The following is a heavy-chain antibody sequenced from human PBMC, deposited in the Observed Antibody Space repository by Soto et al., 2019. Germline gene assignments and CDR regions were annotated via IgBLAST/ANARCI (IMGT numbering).Heavy chain of an antibody. D-gene: IGHD5-18*01. J-gene: IGHJ5*02. CDR2: MNPGSGDT. Sequence: ASVKVSCKASGYTFTNNDVTWVRQATGQGLEWMGWMNPGSGDTGYAQKFQGRVTMTRNISIATAYMELSSLRSEDTAIYYCARMASFGQLNWFEPWGQGTLVNVS. CDR3: ARMASFGQLNWFEP. V-gene: IGHV1-8*01. CDR1: GYTFTNND.